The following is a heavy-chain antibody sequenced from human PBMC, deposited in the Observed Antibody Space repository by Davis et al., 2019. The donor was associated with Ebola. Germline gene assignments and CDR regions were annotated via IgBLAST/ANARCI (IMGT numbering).Heavy chain of an antibody. J-gene: IGHJ4*02. CDR3: VKDPSYSGYDFVDF. CDR1: GFTFRSYW. CDR2: LNGGGTNT. D-gene: IGHD5-12*01. V-gene: IGHV3-23*01. Sequence: GESLKISCAASGFTFRSYWMSWVRQTQEKGLEWVSALNGGGTNTNYADSVKGRFTISRDNSKNTLYLQMDSLRAEDSALYYCVKDPSYSGYDFVDFWGQGTRVTVSS.